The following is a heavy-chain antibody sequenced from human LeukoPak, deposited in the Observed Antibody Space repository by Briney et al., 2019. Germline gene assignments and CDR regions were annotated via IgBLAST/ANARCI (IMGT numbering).Heavy chain of an antibody. Sequence: PSQTLSLTCTVSGGSISSGSYYWSWIRQPAGKGLEWIGRIYTSGSTNYNPSLKSRVTISVDTSKNQFSQKLSSVTAADTAVYYCARSTAGTFDFDYWGQGTLVTVSS. V-gene: IGHV4-61*02. D-gene: IGHD6-19*01. CDR2: IYTSGST. CDR1: GGSISSGSYY. J-gene: IGHJ4*02. CDR3: ARSTAGTFDFDY.